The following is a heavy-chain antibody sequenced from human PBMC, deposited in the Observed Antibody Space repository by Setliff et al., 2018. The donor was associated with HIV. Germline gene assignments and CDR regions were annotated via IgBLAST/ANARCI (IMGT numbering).Heavy chain of an antibody. J-gene: IGHJ4*02. Sequence: PSETLSLTCAVYGYPIDSGFYWGWIRQTPGKGLEWIASSYHTGSKYYNPSLKSRVTISVDASKNQISLKLTSVTAADTATYYCAREGDGIDYWGQGTLVTVS. V-gene: IGHV4-38-2*02. CDR2: SYHTGSK. CDR3: AREGDGIDY. D-gene: IGHD2-21*02. CDR1: GYPIDSGFY.